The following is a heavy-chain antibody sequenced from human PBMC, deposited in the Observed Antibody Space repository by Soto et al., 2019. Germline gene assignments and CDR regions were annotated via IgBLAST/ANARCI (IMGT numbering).Heavy chain of an antibody. J-gene: IGHJ6*02. CDR3: ASRPHCSSTSSYDKYGMDV. Sequence: GESLKISCKGSGYSFTSYWISWVRQMPGKGLEWMGRIDPSDSYTNYSPSFQGHVTISADKSISTAYLQWSSLKASDTAMYYCASRPHCSSTSSYDKYGMDVWGQGTTVTVSS. CDR2: IDPSDSYT. CDR1: GYSFTSYW. D-gene: IGHD2-2*01. V-gene: IGHV5-10-1*01.